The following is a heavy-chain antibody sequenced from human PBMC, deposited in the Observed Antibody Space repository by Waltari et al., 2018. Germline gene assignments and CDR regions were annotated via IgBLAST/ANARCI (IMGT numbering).Heavy chain of an antibody. J-gene: IGHJ5*02. CDR3: GRELHCGGDCSGTKWCDP. V-gene: IGHV1-69*14. Sequence: QVQLVQSGAEVKKPGSSVKVSCKASGGTFSSYAISWVRQAPGQGLEWMGGIIPIFGTANYAQKFQGRVTITEEKSTSTAYMEVSSLRYEDTAGEYWGRELHCGGDCSGTKWCDPWGQGTRVTVSS. CDR2: IIPIFGTA. CDR1: GGTFSSYA. D-gene: IGHD2-21*01.